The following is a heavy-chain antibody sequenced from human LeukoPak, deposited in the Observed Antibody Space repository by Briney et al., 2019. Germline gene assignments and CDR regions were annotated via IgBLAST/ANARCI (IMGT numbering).Heavy chain of an antibody. CDR1: GLTFSSHW. V-gene: IGHV3-74*01. J-gene: IGHJ4*02. CDR2: ITNDGSST. CDR3: AREGPRGNSQFDY. D-gene: IGHD2/OR15-2a*01. Sequence: GGSLRLSCAASGLTFSSHWMHWVRQAPGKGLVWVSRITNDGSSTTYADSVKGRLTISRDNSKDTLFLQMNGLRAEDTAVYYCAREGPRGNSQFDYWGQGTLVTVSS.